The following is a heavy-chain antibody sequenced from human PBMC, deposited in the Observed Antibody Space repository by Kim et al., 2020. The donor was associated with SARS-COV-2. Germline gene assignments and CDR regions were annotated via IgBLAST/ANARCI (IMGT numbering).Heavy chain of an antibody. CDR1: GFTFSTYA. CDR3: AKMVTMFRGITSGMDV. D-gene: IGHD3-10*01. V-gene: IGHV3-23*01. Sequence: GGSLRLSCAASGFTFSTYAMNWVRQAPGKGLEWVSGISSSGVTTYYADSVKGRFAISRDNSKNTLYLQMNSLRAEDTAIYYCAKMVTMFRGITSGMDVWGQGTTVTVSS. CDR2: ISSSGVTT. J-gene: IGHJ6*02.